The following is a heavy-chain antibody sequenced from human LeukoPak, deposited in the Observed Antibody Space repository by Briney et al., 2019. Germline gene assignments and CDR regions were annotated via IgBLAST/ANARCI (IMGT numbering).Heavy chain of an antibody. CDR2: IWYGGSNK. V-gene: IGHV3-30*02. CDR3: AKDRSPVGATNHFDY. Sequence: PGGSLRLSCAASGFTFSSYGMHWVRQAPGKGLEWVAVIWYGGSNKYYADSVKGRFTISRDNSKNTLYLQMNSLRAEDTAVYYCAKDRSPVGATNHFDYWGQGTLVTVSS. D-gene: IGHD1-26*01. CDR1: GFTFSSYG. J-gene: IGHJ4*02.